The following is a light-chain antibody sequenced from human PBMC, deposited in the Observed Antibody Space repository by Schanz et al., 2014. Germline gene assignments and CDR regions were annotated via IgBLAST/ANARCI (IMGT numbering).Light chain of an antibody. CDR2: GAS. V-gene: IGKV3-15*01. CDR1: QSVSSN. Sequence: DIVMTQSPATLSVSPGERVTLSCRASQSVSSNLAWYQQKPGQAPRLLIYGASTRATGIPARFSGSGSGTDFTLTISSLQSEDFAVYYCQQYNNWPPWTFGQGTKVEIK. CDR3: QQYNNWPPWT. J-gene: IGKJ1*01.